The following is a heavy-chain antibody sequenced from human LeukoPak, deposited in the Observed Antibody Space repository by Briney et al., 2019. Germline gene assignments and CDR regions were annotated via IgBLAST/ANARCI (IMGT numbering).Heavy chain of an antibody. J-gene: IGHJ4*02. Sequence: SVKVSCKASGGTFSSHAISWVRQAPGQGLEWMGRIIPIFGTANYAQKFQGRVTITTDESTSTAYMELSSLRSEDTAVYYCARVSFNEYYFDYWGQGTLVTVSS. CDR1: GGTFSSHA. V-gene: IGHV1-69*05. D-gene: IGHD2-8*01. CDR2: IIPIFGTA. CDR3: ARVSFNEYYFDY.